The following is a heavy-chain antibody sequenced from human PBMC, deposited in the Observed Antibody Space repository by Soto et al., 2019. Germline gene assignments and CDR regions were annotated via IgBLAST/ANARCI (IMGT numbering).Heavy chain of an antibody. CDR2: IIPIFGTA. V-gene: IGHV1-69*01. D-gene: IGHD3-3*01. J-gene: IGHJ6*02. CDR1: GGTFSSYA. Sequence: QVQLVQSGAEVKKPGSSVKVSCKASGGTFSSYAISWVRQAPGQGLEWMGGIIPIFGTANYAQKFQGRVTITGDESTSTAYIELGSLRSEDTAVYYCARPLLFLECLHYGMDVWGQGTTVTVSS. CDR3: ARPLLFLECLHYGMDV.